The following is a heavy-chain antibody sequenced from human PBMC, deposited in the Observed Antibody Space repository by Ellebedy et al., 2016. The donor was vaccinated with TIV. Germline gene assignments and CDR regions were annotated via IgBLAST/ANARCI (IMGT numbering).Heavy chain of an antibody. D-gene: IGHD2-8*01. J-gene: IGHJ4*02. CDR2: IYSGGGT. Sequence: GESLKISCAASGFTVSNNYMSWVRQAPGKGLEWVSLIYSGGGTYYADSVKGRFTISRDSSDNTVYLQMNSLRVEDTAVYYCATGYAQNGQWGQGTLVTVSS. V-gene: IGHV3-66*01. CDR3: ATGYAQNGQ. CDR1: GFTVSNNY.